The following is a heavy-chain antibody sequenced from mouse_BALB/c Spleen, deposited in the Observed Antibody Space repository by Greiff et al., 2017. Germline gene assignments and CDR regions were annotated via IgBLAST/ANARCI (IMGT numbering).Heavy chain of an antibody. Sequence: EVKLVESGGGLVKPGGSLKLSCAASGFTFSDYYMYWVRQTPEKRLEWVATISDGGSYTYYPDSVKGRFTISRDNAKNNLYLQMSSLKSEDTAMYYCARDLSLAYWGQGTLVTVSA. J-gene: IGHJ3*01. D-gene: IGHD1-1*01. CDR3: ARDLSLAY. CDR1: GFTFSDYY. CDR2: ISDGGSYT. V-gene: IGHV5-4*02.